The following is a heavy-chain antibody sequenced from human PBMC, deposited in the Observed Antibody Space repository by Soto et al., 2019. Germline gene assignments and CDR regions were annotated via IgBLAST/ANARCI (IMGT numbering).Heavy chain of an antibody. CDR2: VDSSGVFT. CDR1: GFSFSNYA. D-gene: IGHD2-2*01. V-gene: IGHV3-23*05. Sequence: EVQLLESGGGLVQPGGSLRLSCAASGFSFSNYAMTWVRQAPGKGLEWVSTVDSSGVFTFYADSVKGRFTLSRDNSRNTLSLQMNSLRVEDTALYYCTKAIGVVVIAESRYFDFWGQGSLVTVSS. J-gene: IGHJ4*02. CDR3: TKAIGVVVIAESRYFDF.